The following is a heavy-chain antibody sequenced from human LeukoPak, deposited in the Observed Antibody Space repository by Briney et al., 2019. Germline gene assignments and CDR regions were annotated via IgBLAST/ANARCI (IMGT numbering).Heavy chain of an antibody. V-gene: IGHV1-69*05. Sequence: GASVKVSCKASGGTFSSYAISWVRQAPGQGLEWMGGIIPIFGTANYAQKFQGRVTITTDESTSTAYMELSSLRSEDTAVYYCAREGIAAAGGYMDVWGKGTTVTVSS. D-gene: IGHD6-13*01. CDR1: GGTFSSYA. CDR3: AREGIAAAGGYMDV. J-gene: IGHJ6*03. CDR2: IIPIFGTA.